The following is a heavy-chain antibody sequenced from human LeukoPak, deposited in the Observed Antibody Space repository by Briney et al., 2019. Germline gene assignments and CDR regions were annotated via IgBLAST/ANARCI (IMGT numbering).Heavy chain of an antibody. J-gene: IGHJ4*02. CDR1: GGSLSGYY. CDR2: ISHNENT. V-gene: IGHV4-34*01. D-gene: IGHD3-22*01. CDR3: ASSGSRWLVDKTYSPY. Sequence: SETLSLTCAVYGGSLSGYYWTWIRQPPGKGLEWIGDISHNENTNYSPSLKSRLTISIDTAKSQFSLRLTSVTAADTAVYYCASSGSRWLVDKTYSPYWGQGTLVTVSS.